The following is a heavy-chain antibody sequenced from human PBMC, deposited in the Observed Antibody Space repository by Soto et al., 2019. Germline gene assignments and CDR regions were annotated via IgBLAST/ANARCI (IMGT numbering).Heavy chain of an antibody. J-gene: IGHJ6*02. CDR1: GYTFTDYF. D-gene: IGHD6-13*01. CDR3: AKAQFGSSTWYYYGMDV. V-gene: IGHV1-2*02. CDR2: INPKSGGT. Sequence: GASVKVSCKASGYTFTDYFMYWVRQAPGQGLEWMGWINPKSGGTNYAQKFQDRVTMARDTSINTAYMELSRLRSDDTAMYYCAKAQFGSSTWYYYGMDVWGQGTTVTV.